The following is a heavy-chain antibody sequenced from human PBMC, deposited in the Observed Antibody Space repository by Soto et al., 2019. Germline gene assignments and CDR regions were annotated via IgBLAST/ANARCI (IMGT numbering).Heavy chain of an antibody. CDR3: ARESEGLTSNFDY. CDR1: GFTFTRYS. Sequence: GGSLRLSCAASGFTFTRYSMNWVRQAPGKGLEWVSSISSTTNYIYYGDSMKGRFTISSDNAKNSLYLEMNSLRAEDTAVYYCARESEGLTSNFDYWGQGTLVTVSS. J-gene: IGHJ4*02. CDR2: ISSTTNYI. V-gene: IGHV3-21*06.